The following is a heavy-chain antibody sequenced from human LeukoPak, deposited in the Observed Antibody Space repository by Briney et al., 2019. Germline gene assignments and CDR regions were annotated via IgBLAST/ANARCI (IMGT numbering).Heavy chain of an antibody. Sequence: GGSLRLSCAASGFTVSSNYMSWVRQAPGKGLEWVSVIYSGGSTYYADSVKGRFTISRDNSKNTLYLQMNSLRAEDTAVYYCARDLYYYDSSGYYPWGQGTLVTVSS. V-gene: IGHV3-53*01. CDR3: ARDLYYYDSSGYYP. D-gene: IGHD3-22*01. J-gene: IGHJ5*02. CDR2: IYSGGST. CDR1: GFTVSSNY.